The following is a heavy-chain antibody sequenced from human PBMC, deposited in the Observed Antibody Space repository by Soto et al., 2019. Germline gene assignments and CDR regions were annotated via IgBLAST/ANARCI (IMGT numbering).Heavy chain of an antibody. J-gene: IGHJ6*02. CDR1: GGSISSYY. D-gene: IGHD2-2*01. CDR2: IYYSGST. Sequence: SETLSLTCTVSGGSISSYYWSWIRQPPGKGLEWIGYIYYSGSTNYNPSLKSRVTISVDTSKNQFSLKLSSVTAADTAVYYCARGSFTNPDQDCSSTSCLHYGMDVWGQGTTVTVSS. CDR3: ARGSFTNPDQDCSSTSCLHYGMDV. V-gene: IGHV4-59*01.